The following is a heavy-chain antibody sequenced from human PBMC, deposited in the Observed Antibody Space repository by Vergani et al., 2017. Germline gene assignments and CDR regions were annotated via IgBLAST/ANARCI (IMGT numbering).Heavy chain of an antibody. CDR2: INTTTGNP. D-gene: IGHD3-22*01. V-gene: IGHV7-4-1*02. Sequence: QVQLVQSGAAVKKPGASVKVSCKASGYTFTSYGISWVRQAPGQGLEWMGWINTTTGNPTYAQGFTGRFVFSLDTSVTAAYLQINSLKAEDSALYYCARVLNGYDSCGSLGNWGQGTLLTVSS. CDR1: GYTFTSYG. J-gene: IGHJ4*02. CDR3: ARVLNGYDSCGSLGN.